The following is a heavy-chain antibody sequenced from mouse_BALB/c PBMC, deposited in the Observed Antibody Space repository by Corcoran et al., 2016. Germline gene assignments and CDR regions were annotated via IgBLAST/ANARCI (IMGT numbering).Heavy chain of an antibody. J-gene: IGHJ3*01. CDR1: GFSLSTSGMG. D-gene: IGHD4-1*01. Sequence: QVTLKESGPGILQPSQTLSLPCSFSGFSLSTSGMGVSWIRQPSGKGREWLAHIYWDDDKGCNPSLKSRLKISKDTSRNQVVLKITSVDTTDTATYYCARSELGRESFAYWGLATLVTVSA. CDR3: ARSELGRESFAY. CDR2: IYWDDDK. V-gene: IGHV8-12*01.